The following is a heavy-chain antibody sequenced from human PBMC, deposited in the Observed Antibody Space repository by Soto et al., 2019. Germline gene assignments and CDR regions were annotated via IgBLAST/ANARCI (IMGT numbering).Heavy chain of an antibody. CDR2: ISGSGATT. D-gene: IGHD3-10*01. CDR1: GFTFGYYA. V-gene: IGHV3-23*01. CDR3: ANQGYYGSVNYAWGQFEY. Sequence: EVQLLESGGGLVQPGGSLRLSCADSGFTFGYYALCWVRQAPGKGLEWVSAISGSGATTHYADSVKGRFTISRDNSKNTLYLQMNSLRAEDAAVYYCANQGYYGSVNYAWGQFEYWGQGTLVTVSA. J-gene: IGHJ4*02.